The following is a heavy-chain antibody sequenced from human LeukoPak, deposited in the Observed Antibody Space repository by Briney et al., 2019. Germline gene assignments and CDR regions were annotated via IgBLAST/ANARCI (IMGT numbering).Heavy chain of an antibody. J-gene: IGHJ4*02. CDR3: ATETIGRHYDY. CDR1: GFTFSSCG. V-gene: IGHV3-21*01. D-gene: IGHD1-14*01. CDR2: IGPTGTDR. Sequence: GGSLRLSCAASGFTFSSCGFNWVRQAPGKRLEWVSSIGPTGTDRYYADSVRGRFTISRDNAKNSMYLQMDSLRDEDTAVYYCATETIGRHYDYWGQGTLLTVSS.